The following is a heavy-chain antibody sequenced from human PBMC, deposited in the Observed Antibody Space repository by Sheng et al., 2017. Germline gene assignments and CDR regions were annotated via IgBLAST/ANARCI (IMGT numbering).Heavy chain of an antibody. J-gene: IGHJ4*02. V-gene: IGHV3-74*01. CDR1: GFTFSNYW. Sequence: EVQLVESGGGLVQPGGSLRLSCAASGFTFSNYWMYLVRQVPGKGLVWVSRINTDGSLTDYADSVKGRFTISRDNAKNTLYLQMSSLRADDTAVYYCATIGWLQFINYWGQGSLVTVSS. CDR3: ATIGWLQFINY. CDR2: INTDGSLT. D-gene: IGHD5-12*01.